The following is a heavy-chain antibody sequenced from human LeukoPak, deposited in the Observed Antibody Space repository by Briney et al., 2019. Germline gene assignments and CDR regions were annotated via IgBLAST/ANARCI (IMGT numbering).Heavy chain of an antibody. J-gene: IGHJ4*02. Sequence: SETLSLTCTVSGASLRGDYYSWTWIRQPPGRGLEWVGNIHHSGGTNYNSSLKSRVTISMDTSKNQFSLRLTSVTTADTAMYYCALNGDSWGQGNLVTVSS. CDR3: ALNGDS. CDR2: IHHSGGT. V-gene: IGHV4-61*01. CDR1: GASLRGDYYS. D-gene: IGHD2-8*01.